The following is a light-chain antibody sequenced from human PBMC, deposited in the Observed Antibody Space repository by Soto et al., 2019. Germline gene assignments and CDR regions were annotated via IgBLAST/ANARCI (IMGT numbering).Light chain of an antibody. CDR2: YDD. Sequence: QAVVTQPPSVSEAPRQRVTISCSGSRSNIGHNAVNWFQQFPGKAPKLLIYYDDLLPSGVSDRFSGSKSGTSASLAISGLQSEDEADYYCAAWDDSLNAWVFGGGTKLTVL. CDR1: RSNIGHNA. J-gene: IGLJ3*02. CDR3: AAWDDSLNAWV. V-gene: IGLV1-36*01.